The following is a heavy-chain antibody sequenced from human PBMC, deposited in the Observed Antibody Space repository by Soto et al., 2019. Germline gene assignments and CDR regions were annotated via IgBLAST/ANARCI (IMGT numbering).Heavy chain of an antibody. CDR2: ISATGGST. J-gene: IGHJ4*02. Sequence: GGSLRLSCAASGFTFNNYAMNWVRQAPGKGLEWVATISATGGSTYYADSVKGRFTISRDNSKNTLYLQMSSLRVEDMAIYYCAKHDCSSAGCSGAYWGQGTLVTVSS. V-gene: IGHV3-23*01. CDR1: GFTFNNYA. CDR3: AKHDCSSAGCSGAY. D-gene: IGHD2-2*01.